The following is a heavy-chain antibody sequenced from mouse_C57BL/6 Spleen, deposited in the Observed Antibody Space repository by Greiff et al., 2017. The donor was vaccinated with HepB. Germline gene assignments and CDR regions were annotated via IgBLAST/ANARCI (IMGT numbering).Heavy chain of an antibody. CDR1: GFTFSSYA. Sequence: EVQLVESGGGLVKPGGSLKLSCAASGFTFSSYAMSWVRQTPEKRLEWVANISDGGSYTYYPDNVKGRFTISRDNAKNHLYLQMSHLKSEDTAMYYGAREGGTSMDYWGQGTSVTVSS. CDR3: AREGGTSMDY. D-gene: IGHD3-1*01. CDR2: ISDGGSYT. V-gene: IGHV5-4*01. J-gene: IGHJ4*01.